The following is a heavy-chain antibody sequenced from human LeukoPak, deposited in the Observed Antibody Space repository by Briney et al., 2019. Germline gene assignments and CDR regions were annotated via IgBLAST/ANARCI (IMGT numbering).Heavy chain of an antibody. J-gene: IGHJ4*02. Sequence: PSETLSLTCTVSGGSISSSNWWSWVRQPPGKGLEWIGEIYHSGSTNYNPSLKSRVTISVDKSKNQFSLKLSSVTAADTAVYYCARIPPPGYSSSWYVDYWGQGTLVTVSS. CDR3: ARIPPPGYSSSWYVDY. CDR1: GGSISSSNW. D-gene: IGHD6-13*01. V-gene: IGHV4-4*02. CDR2: IYHSGST.